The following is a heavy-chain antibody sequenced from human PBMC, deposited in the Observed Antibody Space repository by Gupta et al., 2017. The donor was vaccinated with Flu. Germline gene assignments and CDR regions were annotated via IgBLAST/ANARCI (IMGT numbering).Heavy chain of an antibody. J-gene: IGHJ5*02. D-gene: IGHD4-17*01. V-gene: IGHV3-23*01. CDR2: ISGTGGET. CDR3: AKDWWTTSLSGWFDP. Sequence: APGKGLEWVAGISGTGGETYYGDSVKGRFTISRDNSKNRLYLQMNSLRADDAAVYYCAKDWWTTSLSGWFDPWGQGTLVTVSS.